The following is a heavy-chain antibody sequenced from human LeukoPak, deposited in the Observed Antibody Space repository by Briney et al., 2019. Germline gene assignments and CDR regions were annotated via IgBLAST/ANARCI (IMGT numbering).Heavy chain of an antibody. CDR3: AKDWARYCSGGSCLRGSYFDY. V-gene: IGHV3-23*01. Sequence: GGSLTLSCAASGFTFRSYAMSWVRQAAGKGLEWVSAISGSGGSTYYADPVKGRFTISRDNSKNTLYLQMNSLRAEDTAVYYCAKDWARYCSGGSCLRGSYFDYWGQGTLVTVSS. CDR1: GFTFRSYA. CDR2: ISGSGGST. D-gene: IGHD2-15*01. J-gene: IGHJ4*02.